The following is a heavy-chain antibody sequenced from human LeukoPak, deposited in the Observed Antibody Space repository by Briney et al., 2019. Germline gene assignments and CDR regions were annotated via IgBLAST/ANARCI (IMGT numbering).Heavy chain of an antibody. CDR1: GFTVSNNY. D-gene: IGHD2-21*01. CDR2: IYSGGST. J-gene: IGHJ5*02. V-gene: IGHV3-53*01. Sequence: PGGSLRLSCAASGFTVSNNYMSWVRRAAGKGLEWVALIYSGGSTYYADSVKGRFTISRDNSKNTLHLQMNSLRAEDTAVYYCVRNSGELGAWGQGTLDTVSS. CDR3: VRNSGELGA.